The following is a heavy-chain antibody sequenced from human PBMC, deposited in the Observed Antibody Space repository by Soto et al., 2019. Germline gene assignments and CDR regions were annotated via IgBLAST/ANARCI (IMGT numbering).Heavy chain of an antibody. V-gene: IGHV3-15*01. Sequence: GGSLRLSCAASGFTFSNPWMSWVRQAPGKGREWVGRIKSKTDGGTTDYAVSVKGRFTISRDDSKNTLYLQMNSLKTEDTAVYYCTTDPEDPDRPIPVDYWGQGTLVTVSS. J-gene: IGHJ4*02. CDR2: IKSKTDGGTT. CDR3: TTDPEDPDRPIPVDY. CDR1: GFTFSNPW.